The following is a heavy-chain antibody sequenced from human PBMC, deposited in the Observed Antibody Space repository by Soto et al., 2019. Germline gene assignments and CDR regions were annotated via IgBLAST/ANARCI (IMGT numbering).Heavy chain of an antibody. CDR1: GFTFSTYA. D-gene: IGHD2-15*01. Sequence: PGGSLRLSCAASGFTFSTYAMAWVRQAPGKGLEWVSGVSASGLNTDYADPVKGRFTISRDNSEDTLYLRMNSLRAEDTAVYSCARELGYCSGGNCYLEGAFDIWGQGTMVTVS. CDR3: ARELGYCSGGNCYLEGAFDI. J-gene: IGHJ3*02. CDR2: VSASGLNT. V-gene: IGHV3-23*01.